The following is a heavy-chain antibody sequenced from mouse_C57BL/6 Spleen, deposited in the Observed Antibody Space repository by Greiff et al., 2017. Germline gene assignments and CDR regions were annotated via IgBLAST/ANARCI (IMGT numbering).Heavy chain of an antibody. J-gene: IGHJ1*03. D-gene: IGHD1-1*01. CDR2: IDPSDSYT. CDR1: GYTFTSYW. V-gene: IGHV1-59*01. Sequence: QVQLQQPGAELVRPGTSVKLSCKASGYTFTSYWMHWVKQRPGQGLEWIGVIDPSDSYTNYNQKFKGKATLTVDTSSSTAYMQLSSLTSEDSAVYYCARVALYGTGYFDVWGTGTTVTVSS. CDR3: ARVALYGTGYFDV.